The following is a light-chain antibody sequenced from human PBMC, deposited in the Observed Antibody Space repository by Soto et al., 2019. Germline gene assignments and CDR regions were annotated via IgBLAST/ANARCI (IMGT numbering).Light chain of an antibody. CDR3: AGWDDSLNGYV. CDR2: SNN. Sequence: QSVLTQPPSASGTPGQRVTISCSGGSSNIGINTVNWYQQRAGTAPKLLIYSNNQRPSGVPDRFSGSKSGTSASLAISGLQSEDEADYYCAGWDDSLNGYVFGTGTKAPS. CDR1: SSNIGINT. J-gene: IGLJ1*01. V-gene: IGLV1-44*01.